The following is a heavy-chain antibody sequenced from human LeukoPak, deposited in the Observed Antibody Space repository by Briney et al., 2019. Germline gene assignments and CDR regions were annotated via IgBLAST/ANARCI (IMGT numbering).Heavy chain of an antibody. CDR3: ARRVGGDYALDY. Sequence: PSETLSLTCAVYGGSFSGYYWSWIRQPPGKGLEWIGEINHSGSTNYNPSLKSRVTISVDTSKNQFSLKLSSVTAADTAVYYCARRVGGDYALDYWGQGTLVTVSS. CDR2: INHSGST. V-gene: IGHV4-34*01. CDR1: GGSFSGYY. D-gene: IGHD4-17*01. J-gene: IGHJ4*02.